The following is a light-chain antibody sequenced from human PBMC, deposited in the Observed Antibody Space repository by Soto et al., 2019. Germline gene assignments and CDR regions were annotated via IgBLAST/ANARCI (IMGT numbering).Light chain of an antibody. J-gene: IGLJ2*01. CDR2: IDTDGSH. Sequence: QPVLTQSPSASASLGASVTLTCTLTSAHSTYTIAWHQQRPGKGPRFLMKIDTDGSHNKGAGIPDRFSGSGSGAERFLSISSLQSEDEADYFCQTWDTGSVIFGGGTKLTVL. V-gene: IGLV4-69*01. CDR1: SAHSTYT. CDR3: QTWDTGSVI.